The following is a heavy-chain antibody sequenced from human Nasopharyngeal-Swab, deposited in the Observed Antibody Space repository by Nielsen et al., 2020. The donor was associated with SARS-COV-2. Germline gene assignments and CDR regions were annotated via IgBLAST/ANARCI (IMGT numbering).Heavy chain of an antibody. Sequence: SVKVSCKASGGTFSSYAISWVRQAPAQGLEWMGGIIPIFGTANYAQKFQGRVTITADESTSTASMELSSLRSEDTAVYYCARPGGQQLANDYYYGMDVWGQGTTVTVSS. J-gene: IGHJ6*02. D-gene: IGHD6-13*01. CDR1: GGTFSSYA. CDR3: ARPGGQQLANDYYYGMDV. V-gene: IGHV1-69*13. CDR2: IIPIFGTA.